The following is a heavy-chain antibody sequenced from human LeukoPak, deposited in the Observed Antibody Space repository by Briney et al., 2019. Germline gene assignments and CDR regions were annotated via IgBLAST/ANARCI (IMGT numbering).Heavy chain of an antibody. D-gene: IGHD4-17*01. CDR1: GGSISSGDYY. J-gene: IGHJ4*02. V-gene: IGHV4-30-4*01. CDR2: IYYSGST. CDR3: ARTTVTGGYYFDY. Sequence: SSETLSLTCTVSGGSISSGDYYWSWIRQPPGKGLEWIGYIYYSGSTYYNPSLKSRVTISVDTSKNQFSLKLSSVTAADTAVYYCARTTVTGGYYFDYWGQGTLVTVSS.